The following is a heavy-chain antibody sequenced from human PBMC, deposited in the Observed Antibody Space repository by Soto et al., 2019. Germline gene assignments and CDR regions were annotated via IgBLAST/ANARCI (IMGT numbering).Heavy chain of an antibody. CDR1: GFTFSSYS. CDR3: ARVERYCSSTSCYEVYYYYYYMDV. CDR2: ISSSSSYI. Sequence: GGSLRLSCAASGFTFSSYSMNWVRQAPGKGLEWVSSISSSSSYIYYADSVKGRFTISRDNAKNSLYLQMNSLRAEDTAVYYCARVERYCSSTSCYEVYYYYYYMDVWGKGTTVTVSS. V-gene: IGHV3-21*01. D-gene: IGHD2-2*01. J-gene: IGHJ6*03.